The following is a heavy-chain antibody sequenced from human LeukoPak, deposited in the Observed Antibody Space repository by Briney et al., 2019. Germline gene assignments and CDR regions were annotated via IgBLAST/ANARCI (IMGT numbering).Heavy chain of an antibody. J-gene: IGHJ4*02. CDR2: ISYDGGSNK. CDR3: AREERGHLVGY. CDR1: GFTFSGYA. D-gene: IGHD6-6*01. Sequence: GRSLRLSCAASGFTFSGYAMHWVRQAPGKGLEWVALISYDGGSNKYYADSVKGRFTISRDNSKNTLCLQMNGLRAEDTAVYYCAREERGHLVGYWGQGTLVTVSS. V-gene: IGHV3-30-3*01.